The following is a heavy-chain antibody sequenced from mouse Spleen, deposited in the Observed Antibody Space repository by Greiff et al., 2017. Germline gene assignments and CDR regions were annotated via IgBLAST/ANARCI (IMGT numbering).Heavy chain of an antibody. CDR2: INPSSGYT. D-gene: IGHD1-1*01. J-gene: IGHJ2*01. CDR1: GYTFTSYT. V-gene: IGHV1-4*01. Sequence: VQLQQSGAELARPGASVKMSCKASGYTFTSYTMHWVKQRPEQGLEWIGYINPSSGYTKYNQKFKDKATLTADKSSSTAYMQLSSLTSEDSAVYYCARSRATVGDYWGQGTTLTVSS. CDR3: ARSRATVGDY.